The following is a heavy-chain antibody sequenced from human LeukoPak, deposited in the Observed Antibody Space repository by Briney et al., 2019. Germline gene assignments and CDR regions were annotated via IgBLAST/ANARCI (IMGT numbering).Heavy chain of an antibody. V-gene: IGHV1-69*06. CDR1: RGTFSSYA. CDR2: IIPFFGTA. D-gene: IGHD1-26*01. CDR3: ARDLGGSYPFDY. Sequence: GASVKVSCKASRGTFSSYAISWVRQAPGQGLEWMGGIIPFFGTANYAQKFQGRVTITADKSTSTAYMELSSLRSDDTAVYYCARDLGGSYPFDYWGQGTLVTVSS. J-gene: IGHJ4*02.